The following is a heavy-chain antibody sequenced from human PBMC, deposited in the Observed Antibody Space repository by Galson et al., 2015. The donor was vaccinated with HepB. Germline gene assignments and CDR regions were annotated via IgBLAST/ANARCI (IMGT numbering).Heavy chain of an antibody. V-gene: IGHV5-10-1*01. CDR2: IDPSDSYT. CDR1: GYSFTSYW. D-gene: IGHD3-3*01. J-gene: IGHJ2*01. Sequence: QSGAEVKKPEESLRISCKGSGYSFTSYWISWVRQMPGKGLEWMGRIDPSDSYTNYSPSFQGHVTISADKSISTAYLQWSSLKASDTAMYYCARQPQTSWSGYYRNWYFDLWGRGTLVTVSS. CDR3: ARQPQTSWSGYYRNWYFDL.